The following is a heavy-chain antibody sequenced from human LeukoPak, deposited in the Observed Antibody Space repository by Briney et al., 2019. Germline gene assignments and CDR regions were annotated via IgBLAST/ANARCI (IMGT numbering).Heavy chain of an antibody. D-gene: IGHD3-3*01. CDR3: ATFWSCYHTKGACDM. V-gene: IGHV3-23*01. Sequence: PGGSLSLSCVPSGFVFTIYAMAWVRGPPGKGLGWVVAISVSGSETYYTVSVKGRFPIHRDDSKSTLFLQMNSRTAADTAFYYCATFWSCYHTKGACDMWGLGAMVTVSS. CDR1: GFVFTIYA. CDR2: ISVSGSET. J-gene: IGHJ3*02.